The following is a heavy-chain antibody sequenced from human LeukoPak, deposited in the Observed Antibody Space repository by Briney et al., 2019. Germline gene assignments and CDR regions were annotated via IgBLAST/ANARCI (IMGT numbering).Heavy chain of an antibody. D-gene: IGHD6-6*01. J-gene: IGHJ6*02. CDR1: GYSFISYW. Sequence: GESLKISCKGSGYSFISYWISRVRQMPGKGLEWMGRIDPSDSYTNYSPSFQGHVTITADKSISTAYLQWGSLKASDTAMYYCARHSSSYGMDVWGQGTTVTVSS. CDR3: ARHSSSYGMDV. V-gene: IGHV5-10-1*01. CDR2: IDPSDSYT.